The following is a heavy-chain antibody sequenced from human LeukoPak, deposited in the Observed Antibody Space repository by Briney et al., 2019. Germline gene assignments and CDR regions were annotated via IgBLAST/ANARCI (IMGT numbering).Heavy chain of an antibody. CDR1: GGTFSSYA. CDR2: INPSGDST. J-gene: IGHJ4*02. V-gene: IGHV1-46*01. D-gene: IGHD4-17*01. Sequence: ASVKVSCKASGGTFSSYAISWVRQAPGQGLEWMGIINPSGDSTSSAQTFQGRVTMTRDMSTSTVYMALSSLRSEGTAVYYCARGLRGHFDYWGQGTLVTVSS. CDR3: ARGLRGHFDY.